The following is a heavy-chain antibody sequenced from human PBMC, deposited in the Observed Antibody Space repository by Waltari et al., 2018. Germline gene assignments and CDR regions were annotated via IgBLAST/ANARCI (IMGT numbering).Heavy chain of an antibody. CDR1: GFTFSSYW. D-gene: IGHD4-17*01. Sequence: EVQLVESGGGLVQTGGSLRLSCAASGFTFSSYWMHWVRQAPGKGLGWVSRINSEGSSTSYADSVKGRFTISRDNAKNTLYLQMNSLRAEDTAVYYCARDSLYGFDYWGQGTLVTVSS. CDR2: INSEGSST. CDR3: ARDSLYGFDY. V-gene: IGHV3-74*01. J-gene: IGHJ4*02.